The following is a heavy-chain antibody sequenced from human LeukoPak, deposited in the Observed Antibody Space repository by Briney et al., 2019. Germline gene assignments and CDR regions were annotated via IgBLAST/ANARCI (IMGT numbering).Heavy chain of an antibody. D-gene: IGHD3-3*01. CDR2: INPSGGST. J-gene: IGHJ4*02. CDR3: ARDPVLGAAYYFDY. CDR1: GYTFTGYY. Sequence: ASVKVSCKASGYTFTGYYMHWVRQAPGQGLEWMGIINPSGGSTSYAQKFQGRVAMTRDMSTSTVYMELSSLRSEDAAVYYCARDPVLGAAYYFDYWGQGTLVTVSS. V-gene: IGHV1-46*01.